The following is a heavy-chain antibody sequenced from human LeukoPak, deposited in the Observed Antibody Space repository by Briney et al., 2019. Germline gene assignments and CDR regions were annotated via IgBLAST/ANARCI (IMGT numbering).Heavy chain of an antibody. CDR2: MNPNSGNT. J-gene: IGHJ4*02. Sequence: ASVKVSCKASGYTFTSYDINWVRQATGRGLEWMGWMNPNSGNTGYAQKFQGRVTMTRNTSISTAYMELSSLRSEDTAVYYCARVHSGYDFYYFDYWGQGTLVTVSS. CDR1: GYTFTSYD. V-gene: IGHV1-8*01. CDR3: ARVHSGYDFYYFDY. D-gene: IGHD5-12*01.